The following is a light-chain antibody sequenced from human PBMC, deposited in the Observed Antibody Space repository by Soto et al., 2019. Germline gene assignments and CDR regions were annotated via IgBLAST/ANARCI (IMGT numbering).Light chain of an antibody. Sequence: QSVLTQPPSVSGAPGQRVTISCTGSSSNIGAGYDVNWYQQLPGAAPKFLIYGNSNRPSGVPDRFSGSKSGTSASLAITGLQAEDEADYYCSSHGGSNNFYVFGTGTKVTVL. V-gene: IGLV1-40*01. CDR3: SSHGGSNNFYV. CDR2: GNS. CDR1: SSNIGAGYD. J-gene: IGLJ1*01.